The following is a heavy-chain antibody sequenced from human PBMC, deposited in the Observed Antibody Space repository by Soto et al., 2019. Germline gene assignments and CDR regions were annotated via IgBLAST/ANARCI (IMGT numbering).Heavy chain of an antibody. V-gene: IGHV1-18*01. CDR2: IRAYNGNT. Sequence: QVQLVQSGAEVKKPGASVKVSGKASGFTFTNYGFTWVRQAPGQGLEWMGWIRAYNGNTNYAQKLQGRVTMTTDTTASTAYMELRNLTSDRTAVYNCARVDENSSRSDLYFYRWGRGTLVTVSS. J-gene: IGHJ2*01. CDR3: ARVDENSSRSDLYFYR. CDR1: GFTFTNYG. D-gene: IGHD6-13*01.